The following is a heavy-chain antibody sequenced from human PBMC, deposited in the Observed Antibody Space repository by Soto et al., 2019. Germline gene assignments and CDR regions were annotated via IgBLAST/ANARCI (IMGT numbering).Heavy chain of an antibody. D-gene: IGHD3-16*01. J-gene: IGHJ4*02. CDR2: INPNSGGT. CDR1: GHTFTGYY. Sequence: ASVKVSCKASGHTFTGYYMHWVRQAPGQGLEWMGWINPNSGGTNYAQKFQGRVTMTRDTSISTAYMELSRLRSDDTAVYYCARDDIMITFGGDTAPGDYWGQGTLVTVSS. V-gene: IGHV1-2*02. CDR3: ARDDIMITFGGDTAPGDY.